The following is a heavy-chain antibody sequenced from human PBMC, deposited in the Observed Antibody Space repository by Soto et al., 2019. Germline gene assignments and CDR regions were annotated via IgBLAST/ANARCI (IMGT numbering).Heavy chain of an antibody. D-gene: IGHD3-16*01. CDR3: AKDGSWDGGGGES. V-gene: IGHV1-69*18. Sequence: QVQLVQSGAELKKPGSSGKVSCSASGVTFSSYAFTWVRQAPGQGLEWMGNIIPVFRTSNYAQGFQGRLTISADESTNTIYMELSSLRSEDTAVYFCAKDGSWDGGGGESWGQGTLVIVSS. CDR1: GVTFSSYA. J-gene: IGHJ4*02. CDR2: IIPVFRTS.